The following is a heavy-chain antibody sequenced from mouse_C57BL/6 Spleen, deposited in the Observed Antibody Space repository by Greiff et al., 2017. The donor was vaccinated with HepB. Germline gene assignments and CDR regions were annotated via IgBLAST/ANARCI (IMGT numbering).Heavy chain of an antibody. CDR3: ARDGLLRAMDY. J-gene: IGHJ4*01. V-gene: IGHV1-47*01. CDR1: GYTFTTYP. D-gene: IGHD1-1*01. CDR2: FHPYNDDT. Sequence: VQLQQSGAELVKPGASVKMSCKASGYTFTTYPIEWMKQNHGKSLEGIGNFHPYNDDTKYNEKFKGKATLTVEKSSSTVYLRLSRLTSDVSDCYCCARDGLLRAMDYWGQGTSVTVSS.